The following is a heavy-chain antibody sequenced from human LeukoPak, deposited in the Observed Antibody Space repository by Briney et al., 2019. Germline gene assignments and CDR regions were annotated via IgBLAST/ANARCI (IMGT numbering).Heavy chain of an antibody. V-gene: IGHV4-34*01. CDR2: INHGGSA. J-gene: IGHJ6*03. CDR3: ARGSMRRRYFYYYMDV. CDR1: GGSFSDYY. Sequence: SETLSLTCAVSGGSFSDYYWGWVRQSPWGLEWGGEINHGGSANYNPSLKSRVTISVDTSKNQFSLHLSSVTAADSAVYFCARGSMRRRYFYYYMDVWGKGTTVTVSS.